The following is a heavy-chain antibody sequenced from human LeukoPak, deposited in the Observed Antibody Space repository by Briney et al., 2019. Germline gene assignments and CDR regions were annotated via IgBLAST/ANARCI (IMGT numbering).Heavy chain of an antibody. CDR1: GFTFSNYA. Sequence: GGSLRLSCAASGFTFSNYAMSWVRQAPGKGLEWVSGISGSGGSTYYADSVKGRFTISRDNSKNTLSLQMNSLRAKDTAVYYCAKAIVVAAPIAVDVWGQGTTVTVSS. D-gene: IGHD6-13*01. V-gene: IGHV3-23*01. CDR3: AKAIVVAAPIAVDV. CDR2: ISGSGGST. J-gene: IGHJ6*02.